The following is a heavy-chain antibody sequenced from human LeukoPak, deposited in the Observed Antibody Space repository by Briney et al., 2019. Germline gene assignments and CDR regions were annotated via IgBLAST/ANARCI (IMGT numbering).Heavy chain of an antibody. Sequence: PSETLSLTCSVSGGSITTTYYWSWIRQPPGGGLEWIASLYHSGNSNYNPSLKSRVTMSVDTSKNQFSLQLTSTTAADTAIYYCTRHQTNFYGSGAPFDPWGQGTLVTVSS. CDR1: GGSITTTYY. V-gene: IGHV4-39*01. CDR3: TRHQTNFYGSGAPFDP. CDR2: LYHSGNS. D-gene: IGHD3-10*01. J-gene: IGHJ5*02.